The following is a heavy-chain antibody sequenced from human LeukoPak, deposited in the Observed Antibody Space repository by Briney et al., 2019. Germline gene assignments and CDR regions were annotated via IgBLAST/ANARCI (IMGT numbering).Heavy chain of an antibody. D-gene: IGHD3-22*01. CDR2: IYTSGST. CDR3: ARSYDSSGYCRH. J-gene: IGHJ4*02. CDR1: GVSISSYY. V-gene: IGHV4-4*09. Sequence: KAAETLTLTCTVSGVSISSYYWSWIRQPPGKGLEWIGYIYTSGSTNYNPSLESRLTISVDTSKNQYSLKLSSVTAGDTTVYCCARSYDSSGYCRHWGQGTLVTVSS.